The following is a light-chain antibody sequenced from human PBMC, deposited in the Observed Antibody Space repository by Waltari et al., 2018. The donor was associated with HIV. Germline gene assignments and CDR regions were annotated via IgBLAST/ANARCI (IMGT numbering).Light chain of an antibody. CDR1: QGISNY. Sequence: DIQMTQSPTSLSASEGDRVTINCRASQGISNYLAWYQLKPGKVPKLLIYGASTFQPGVPSRFSGSGSGTVFTLTISSLQPEDVATYYCQKYNSVPLTFGGGTKVEIK. CDR2: GAS. V-gene: IGKV1-27*01. J-gene: IGKJ4*01. CDR3: QKYNSVPLT.